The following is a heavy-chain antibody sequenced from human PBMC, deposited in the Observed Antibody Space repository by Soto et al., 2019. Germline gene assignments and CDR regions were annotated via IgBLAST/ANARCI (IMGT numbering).Heavy chain of an antibody. CDR3: AREIYDSSGRNWFDP. CDR1: GGSISSGDYY. Sequence: SETLSLTCTVSGGSISSGDYYWSWIRQPPGKGLEWIGYIYYSGSTYYNPSLKSRVTISVDTSKNQFSLKLSSVTAADTAVYYCAREIYDSSGRNWFDPWGQGTLVTVSS. CDR2: IYYSGST. V-gene: IGHV4-30-4*01. D-gene: IGHD3-22*01. J-gene: IGHJ5*02.